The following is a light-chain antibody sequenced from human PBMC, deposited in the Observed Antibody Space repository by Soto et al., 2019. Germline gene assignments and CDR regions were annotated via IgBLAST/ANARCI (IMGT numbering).Light chain of an antibody. V-gene: IGKV3-20*01. J-gene: IGKJ5*01. Sequence: EIVLTQSPGTLSLSPGERATLSCRASQSVSSSYLAWYQQKPGQAPRLLIYGASSRATGIPDRFSGSGSGTDLTITISRLEPEDFAVYYCQQYGSSLITFGQGTRLEIK. CDR3: QQYGSSLIT. CDR1: QSVSSSY. CDR2: GAS.